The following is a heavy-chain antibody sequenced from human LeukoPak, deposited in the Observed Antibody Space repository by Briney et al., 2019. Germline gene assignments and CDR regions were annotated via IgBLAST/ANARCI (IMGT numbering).Heavy chain of an antibody. V-gene: IGHV3-48*01. CDR2: ITSSSTNI. Sequence: PGGSLRLSCAASGFTFSSYSMNWVRQAPGKGLEWVSYITSSSTNIYYADSVKGRFPISRDNAKNSLYLQMNSLRAEDTAVYYCAYSYGPYYYDYWGHGTLVTVSS. J-gene: IGHJ4*01. D-gene: IGHD5-18*01. CDR3: AYSYGPYYYDY. CDR1: GFTFSSYS.